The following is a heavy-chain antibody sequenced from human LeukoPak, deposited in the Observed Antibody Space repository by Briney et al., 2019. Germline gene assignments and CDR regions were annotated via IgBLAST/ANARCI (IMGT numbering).Heavy chain of an antibody. D-gene: IGHD2-15*01. CDR2: VSGSGDRM. Sequence: GGSLRLSCAASGFTSSSYGLNWVRQAPGKGLEWVATVSGSGDRMYHADSVQGRFTISRDNSKSTLCLQMNSLRAEDTAVYYCAKQLGYCSDGSCYFPYWGQGTLVTVSS. V-gene: IGHV3-23*01. J-gene: IGHJ4*02. CDR1: GFTSSSYG. CDR3: AKQLGYCSDGSCYFPY.